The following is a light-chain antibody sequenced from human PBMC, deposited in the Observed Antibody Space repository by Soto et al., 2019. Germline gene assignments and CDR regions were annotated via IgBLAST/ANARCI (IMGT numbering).Light chain of an antibody. CDR3: HQYNNWTLYS. J-gene: IGKJ2*01. CDR2: GAS. Sequence: EIVMTQSPATLSVSPGERATLSCRASQSVSSNLAWYQQTPGQAPRLLIYGASTRTTGVPARFSGSRSGIDFTLTISSLQSEDFAVYAYHQYNNWTLYSFGQGTKLEIK. V-gene: IGKV3-15*01. CDR1: QSVSSN.